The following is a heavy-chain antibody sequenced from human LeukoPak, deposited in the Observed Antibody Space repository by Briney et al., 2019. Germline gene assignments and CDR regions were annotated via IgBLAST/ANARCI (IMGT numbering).Heavy chain of an antibody. J-gene: IGHJ4*02. Sequence: SETLSLTCTVSGGSISSGGYYWSWIRQHPGKGLEWIGYIYYSGSTYYNPSLKSRVTISADTSKNQFSLKLSSVTAADTAVYYCARAHPPYYDFWSGYVDYWGQGTLVTVSS. V-gene: IGHV4-31*03. D-gene: IGHD3-3*01. CDR3: ARAHPPYYDFWSGYVDY. CDR1: GGSISSGGYY. CDR2: IYYSGST.